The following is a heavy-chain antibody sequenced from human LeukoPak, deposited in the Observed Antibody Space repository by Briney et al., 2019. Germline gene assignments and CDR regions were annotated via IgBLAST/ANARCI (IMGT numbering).Heavy chain of an antibody. CDR2: IYHSGNT. CDR1: SYSISSGYY. V-gene: IGHV4-38-2*01. J-gene: IGHJ4*02. CDR3: ARRGQGYCSSTRCYLPLEY. Sequence: SETLSLTCAVSSYSISSGYYWDWIRQPPGKGLEWLVSIYHSGNTYYNPSLKSRVTISVDTSANHFSLRLSPVTAADTAVYYCARRGQGYCSSTRCYLPLEYWGQGTLVTVPS. D-gene: IGHD2-2*01.